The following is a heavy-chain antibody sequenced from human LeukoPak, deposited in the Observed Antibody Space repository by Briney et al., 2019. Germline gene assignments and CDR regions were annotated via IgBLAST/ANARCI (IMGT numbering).Heavy chain of an antibody. V-gene: IGHV3-66*01. Sequence: GGSLRLSCAASEFSVGSNYMTWVRQAPGKGLEWVSLIYSGGSTYYADSVKGRFTISRDNSKNTLYLQMNSLRAEDTAVYYCAREPDIWGQGTMVTVSS. CDR1: EFSVGSNY. CDR2: IYSGGST. J-gene: IGHJ3*02. CDR3: AREPDI.